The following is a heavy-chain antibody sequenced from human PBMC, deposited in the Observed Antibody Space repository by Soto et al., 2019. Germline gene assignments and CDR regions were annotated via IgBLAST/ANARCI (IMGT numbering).Heavy chain of an antibody. D-gene: IGHD2-15*01. J-gene: IGHJ4*01. Sequence: EVQLVESGGAVVQPGGSLRLSCAASGFQFEEHTMHWVRQGPGKAPEWVSVISWDGKDTDYADSVRGRFTISRDSSNKTLYLQMNSLRIEVTAIYYCAKDIASGGQYYFDYWGHGTPVTVSS. CDR1: GFQFEEHT. CDR2: ISWDGKDT. V-gene: IGHV3-43*01. CDR3: AKDIASGGQYYFDY.